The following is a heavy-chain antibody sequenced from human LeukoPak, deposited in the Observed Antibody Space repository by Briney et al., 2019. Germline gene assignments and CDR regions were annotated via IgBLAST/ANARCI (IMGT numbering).Heavy chain of an antibody. CDR2: IIPIFGTA. CDR3: ARGRRDFGVVITWFDP. Sequence: ASVKVSCKASGGTFNSSGISWVRQAPGQGLEWMGGIIPIFGTANYAQKFQGRVTITADESTSTAYMELSSLRSEDTAVYYCARGRRDFGVVITWFDPWGQGTLVTVSS. J-gene: IGHJ5*02. D-gene: IGHD3-3*01. V-gene: IGHV1-69*13. CDR1: GGTFNSSG.